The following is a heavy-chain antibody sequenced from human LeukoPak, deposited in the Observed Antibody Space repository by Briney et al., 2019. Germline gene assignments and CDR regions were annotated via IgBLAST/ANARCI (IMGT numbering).Heavy chain of an antibody. J-gene: IGHJ5*02. V-gene: IGHV4-59*01. CDR2: IYYSGST. CDR1: GGSISSYY. CDR3: ARGPYCSSTSCYQGWFDH. D-gene: IGHD2-2*01. Sequence: SETLSLTCTVSGGSISSYYWSWIRQPRGKGLEWIGYIYYSGSTNYNPSRKSRVTISVDTSKNQFSLKLSSVTAADTAVYYCARGPYCSSTSCYQGWFDHWGQGTLVTVSS.